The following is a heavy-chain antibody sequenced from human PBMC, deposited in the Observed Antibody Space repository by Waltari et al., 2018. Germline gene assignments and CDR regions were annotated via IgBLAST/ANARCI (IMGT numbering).Heavy chain of an antibody. Sequence: QVQLVQSGAEVKKPGSSVKVSCKASGGPFSSYTISWVRQAPGQGLEWMGRIIPILGIANYAQKFQGRVTITADKSTSTAYMELSSLRSEDTAVYYCARGRGSGSQTGMDVWGQGTTVTVSS. CDR2: IIPILGIA. CDR3: ARGRGSGSQTGMDV. J-gene: IGHJ6*02. V-gene: IGHV1-69*02. CDR1: GGPFSSYT. D-gene: IGHD3-10*01.